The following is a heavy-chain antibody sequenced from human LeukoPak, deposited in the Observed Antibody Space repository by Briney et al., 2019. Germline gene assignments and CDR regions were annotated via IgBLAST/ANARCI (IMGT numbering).Heavy chain of an antibody. D-gene: IGHD2-21*02. J-gene: IGHJ4*02. CDR1: GGSISSGGYY. Sequence: SQTLSLTCTVSGGSISSGGYYWSWIRQHPGKGLEWIGYIYYSGSTYYNPSLKSRVTMSVDTSQNQFSLKLRSVTATDTAVYYCARGWNGAYCGGDCYSFDYWGQGTLVTVSS. CDR3: ARGWNGAYCGGDCYSFDY. V-gene: IGHV4-31*03. CDR2: IYYSGST.